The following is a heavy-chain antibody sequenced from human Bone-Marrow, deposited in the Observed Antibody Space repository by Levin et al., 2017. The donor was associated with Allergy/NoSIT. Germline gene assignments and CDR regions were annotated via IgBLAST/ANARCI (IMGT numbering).Heavy chain of an antibody. V-gene: IGHV1-18*01. CDR3: ARDPGIFGVVIIPYFDY. CDR2: ISAYNGNT. Sequence: ASVKVSCKASGYTFTSYGISWVRQAPGQGLEWMGWISAYNGNTNYAQKLQGRVTMTTDTSTSTAYMELRSLRSDDTAVYYCARDPGIFGVVIIPYFDYWGQGTLVTVSS. D-gene: IGHD3-3*01. J-gene: IGHJ4*02. CDR1: GYTFTSYG.